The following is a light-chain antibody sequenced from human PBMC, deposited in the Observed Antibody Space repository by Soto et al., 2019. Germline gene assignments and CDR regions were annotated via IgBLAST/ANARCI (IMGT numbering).Light chain of an antibody. J-gene: IGKJ1*01. CDR3: QHNNRYWRT. V-gene: IGKV1D-8*03. Sequence: VIWMTQSPSLLSASPGDRATISCRMRQGINSNLSCYQQKLGKAPEFLTYAASPLQSGVPSRFSGSGSGTDFSLTISSLQPDDSATYYCQHNNRYWRTFGQGTRWIS. CDR1: QGINSN. CDR2: AAS.